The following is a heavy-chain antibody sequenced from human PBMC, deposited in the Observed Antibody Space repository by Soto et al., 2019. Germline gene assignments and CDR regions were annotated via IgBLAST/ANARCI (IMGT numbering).Heavy chain of an antibody. V-gene: IGHV1-69*02. D-gene: IGHD5-12*01. CDR2: LIPIIGLA. J-gene: IGHJ4*02. Sequence: QVQLVQSGAEVRKPGSSVKVSCQASGGTFSNSTVTWVRQAPGQGLEWMGRLIPIIGLANYAQKFRGRLTITADKSTTTAYMELRSLRSEDTAIYYCARFKLGDDYWGQGTLVTVSS. CDR3: ARFKLGDDY. CDR1: GGTFSNST.